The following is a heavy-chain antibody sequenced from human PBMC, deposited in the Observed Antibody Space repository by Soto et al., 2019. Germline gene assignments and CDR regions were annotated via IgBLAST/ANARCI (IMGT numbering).Heavy chain of an antibody. CDR1: GGSISGFY. Sequence: QVQLQESGPGRVKPSETLSLTCTVSGGSISGFYWSWIRQSPGKGLEWIGYIYDGDSTNYNPSLGSRVIISVDTSKNHFSLRLSSVTAADTAVYYCARAYYDTDCYSLDPWGQGTLVTVSS. J-gene: IGHJ5*02. CDR2: IYDGDST. CDR3: ARAYYDTDCYSLDP. V-gene: IGHV4-59*01. D-gene: IGHD3-16*01.